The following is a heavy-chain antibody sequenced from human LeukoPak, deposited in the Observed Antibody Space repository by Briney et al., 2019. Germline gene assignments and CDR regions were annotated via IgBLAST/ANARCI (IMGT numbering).Heavy chain of an antibody. V-gene: IGHV3-7*01. CDR1: GFIFSDYW. J-gene: IGHJ4*02. CDR3: ARDKVVGATYFDY. CDR2: IKQDGNEL. Sequence: PGGSLRLSCAASGFIFSDYWMSWVRQVPGKGLEWVANIKQDGNELYYVDSVKGRFTISRDNAKNSLYLQMNSLRVEDTAVYYCARDKVVGATYFDYWGREPWSLSPQ. D-gene: IGHD1-26*01.